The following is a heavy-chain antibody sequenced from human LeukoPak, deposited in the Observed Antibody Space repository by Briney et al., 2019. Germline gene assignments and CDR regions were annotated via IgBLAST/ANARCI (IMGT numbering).Heavy chain of an antibody. CDR2: IYYSGST. V-gene: IGHV4-59*01. Sequence: PSETLSLTCSVSGGSISSYYWSWIRQPPGKGLEWIGYIYYSGSTNYNPFLKSRVTISVDTSKNQFSLKLSSVTAADTAVYYCARFLYYDFWSGGDAFDIWGQGTMVTVSS. J-gene: IGHJ3*02. CDR1: GGSISSYY. D-gene: IGHD3-3*01. CDR3: ARFLYYDFWSGGDAFDI.